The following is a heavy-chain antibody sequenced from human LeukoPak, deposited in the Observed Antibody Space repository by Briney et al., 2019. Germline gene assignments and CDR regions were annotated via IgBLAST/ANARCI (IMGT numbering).Heavy chain of an antibody. J-gene: IGHJ6*02. Sequence: PGRSLRLSCAASGFTFSSYGMHWVRQAPGKGLEWVAVISYDGSNKYYADSVKGRFTISRDNSKNTLYLQMNSLRAEDTAVYYCAWQYQGYYYYYGMDVWGQGTTVTVSS. CDR1: GFTFSSYG. D-gene: IGHD2-2*01. CDR2: ISYDGSNK. V-gene: IGHV3-30*03. CDR3: AWQYQGYYYYYGMDV.